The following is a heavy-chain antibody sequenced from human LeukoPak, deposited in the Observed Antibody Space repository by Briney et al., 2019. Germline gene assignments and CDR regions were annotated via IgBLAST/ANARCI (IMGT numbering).Heavy chain of an antibody. Sequence: ASVKVSCKASGYTFTSYDINWVRQATGQGLEWMGRINPNSGGTNYAQKFQGRVTMTRDTSISTAYMELSRLRSDDTAVYYCARVSYYYDSTLYGYWGQGTLVTVSS. CDR1: GYTFTSYD. V-gene: IGHV1-2*06. J-gene: IGHJ4*02. CDR2: INPNSGGT. D-gene: IGHD3-22*01. CDR3: ARVSYYYDSTLYGY.